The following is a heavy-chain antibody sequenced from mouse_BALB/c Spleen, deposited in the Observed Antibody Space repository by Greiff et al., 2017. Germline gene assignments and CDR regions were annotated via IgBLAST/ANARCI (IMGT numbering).Heavy chain of an antibody. CDR2: ISTYYGDA. V-gene: IGHV1S137*01. Sequence: QVQLKESGAELVRPGVSVKISCKGSGYTFTDYAMHWVKQSHAKSLEWIGVISTYYGDASYNQKFKGKATMTVDKSSSTAYMELARLTSEDSAIYYGARLRGMADWGQGTLVTVSA. J-gene: IGHJ3*01. CDR3: ARLRGMAD. D-gene: IGHD2-12*01. CDR1: GYTFTDYA.